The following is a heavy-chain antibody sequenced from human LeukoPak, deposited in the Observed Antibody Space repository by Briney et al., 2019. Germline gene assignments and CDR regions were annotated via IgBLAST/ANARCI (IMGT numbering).Heavy chain of an antibody. V-gene: IGHV3-30*02. CDR1: GFTLWSYP. CDR2: VRSDENYK. CDR3: GKGLNGSGCFDI. J-gene: IGHJ3*02. D-gene: IGHD2-8*01. Sequence: GGSLRLSCASSGFTLWSYPVHEVRQAPGRGLEGVAHVRSDENYKWYAASVQGRFTISRDNSKNTLYLQMNSLSGEDTAVYYCGKGLNGSGCFDICGLGRKVTVS.